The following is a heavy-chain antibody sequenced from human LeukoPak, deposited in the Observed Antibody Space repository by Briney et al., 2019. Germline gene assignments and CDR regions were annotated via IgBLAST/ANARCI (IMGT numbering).Heavy chain of an antibody. Sequence: GGSLRLSCAASGFTLSDHYMDWVRQAPGMGLEWVAMINQDGSQIYYVDSVRGRFTISRDSGKDSLYLQMNRVRAEDTGVYYCAGEPRGLAYWGQGTLVTVSS. CDR1: GFTLSDHY. D-gene: IGHD3-16*01. J-gene: IGHJ1*01. CDR3: AGEPRGLAY. V-gene: IGHV3-7*01. CDR2: INQDGSQI.